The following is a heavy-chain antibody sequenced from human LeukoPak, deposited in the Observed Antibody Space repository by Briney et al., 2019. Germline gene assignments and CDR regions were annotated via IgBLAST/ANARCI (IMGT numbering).Heavy chain of an antibody. CDR1: GYSISSAYY. D-gene: IGHD3-22*01. CDR2: MYHSGST. J-gene: IGHJ4*02. Sequence: SVTLSLTCTVYGYSISSAYYWGWIRQPPGKGLEWIGSMYHSGSTYYNPSLKSRVTLSVDTSKNQFSLKLSSVTAADTAVYYCARWRLDSFDYWGQGTLVTVSS. CDR3: ARWRLDSFDY. V-gene: IGHV4-38-2*02.